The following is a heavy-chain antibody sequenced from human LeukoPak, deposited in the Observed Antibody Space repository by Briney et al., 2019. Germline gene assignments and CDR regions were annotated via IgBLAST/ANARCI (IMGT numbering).Heavy chain of an antibody. V-gene: IGHV4-38-2*01. CDR2: IYHSGRT. Sequence: KPSETLSLTCAVSGYPISSGYYWGWIRQPPGKGLEWIGSIYHSGRTYYNPYLKSRVTISVATSKNQFSLKLSSVTAADTAVYYCARVWSGYCSCTSCYVAYNWFDPWGQGTLVTVSS. CDR3: ARVWSGYCSCTSCYVAYNWFDP. D-gene: IGHD2-2*01. CDR1: GYPISSGYY. J-gene: IGHJ5*02.